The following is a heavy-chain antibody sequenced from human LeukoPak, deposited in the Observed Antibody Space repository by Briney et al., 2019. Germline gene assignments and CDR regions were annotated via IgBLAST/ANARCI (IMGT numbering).Heavy chain of an antibody. CDR3: ARVVGPTLNWFDP. CDR2: INYSGST. Sequence: SETLSLTCTVSGGSIISYYWSWIRQPPGKGLEWIAYINYSGSTNYNSSLKSRVTISIDTSKNQFSLKVSSVTAADTAVYYCARVVGPTLNWFDPWGQGTLVTVSS. D-gene: IGHD1-26*01. V-gene: IGHV4-59*01. CDR1: GGSIISYY. J-gene: IGHJ5*02.